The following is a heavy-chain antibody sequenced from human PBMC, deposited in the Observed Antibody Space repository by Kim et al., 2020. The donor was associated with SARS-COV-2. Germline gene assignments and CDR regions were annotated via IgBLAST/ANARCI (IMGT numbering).Heavy chain of an antibody. CDR2: IKSTADGGTT. CDR1: GFTLTNAW. J-gene: IGHJ5*02. V-gene: IGHV3-15*01. CDR3: TTGTGYYGGWFDP. D-gene: IGHD3-9*01. Sequence: GGSLRLSCAASGFTLTNAWMRWVRQTPGKGLDWVGHIKSTADGGTTDYAAPVKGRFTISRDDSKNTLYLQMSSLKTDDTAVYYCTTGTGYYGGWFDPWGQGALVTVST.